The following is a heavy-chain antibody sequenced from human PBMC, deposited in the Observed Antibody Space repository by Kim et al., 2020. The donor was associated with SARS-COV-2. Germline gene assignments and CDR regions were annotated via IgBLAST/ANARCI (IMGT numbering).Heavy chain of an antibody. CDR1: GFTVTNNY. CDR3: ARGRWSQNEARQRNFRYNFYAMDV. J-gene: IGHJ6*02. Sequence: GGSLRLSCAATGFTVTNNYMSWVRQAPGKGLEWVSVIYSAGSTYYADSVKGRFTISRESSKNTLYLQMSYLRADDTAVYYCARGRWSQNEARQRNFRYNFYAMDVWGQGTTVTVSS. CDR2: IYSAGST. V-gene: IGHV3-53*01. D-gene: IGHD1-1*01.